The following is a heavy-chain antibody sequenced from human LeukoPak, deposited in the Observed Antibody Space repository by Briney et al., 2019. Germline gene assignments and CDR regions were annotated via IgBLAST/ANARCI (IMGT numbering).Heavy chain of an antibody. V-gene: IGHV4-34*01. D-gene: IGHD3-3*01. J-gene: IGHJ5*02. CDR3: ARVRSLNGRFWSGPESNWFDP. CDR2: INDSGSS. CDR1: GGSFSGYY. Sequence: SETLSLTCAVYGGSFSGYYWSWLRQPPGKGLEWIGEINDSGSSNYNPSLKGRVTISVDTPKTQFSLKLSSVTAAAPAVYYCARVRSLNGRFWSGPESNWFDPWGQGTLVTVSS.